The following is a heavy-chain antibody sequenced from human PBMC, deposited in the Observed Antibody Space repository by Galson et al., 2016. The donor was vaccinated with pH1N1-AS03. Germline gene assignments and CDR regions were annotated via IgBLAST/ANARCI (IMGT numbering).Heavy chain of an antibody. D-gene: IGHD6-13*01. CDR2: IYWDDDK. CDR3: AHTEAAAGDAPNGY. Sequence: PALVKPTQTLTLTCTFSGFSLSTRGVGVGWIRQPPGKALEWLALIYWDDDKRYSPSLKSRLTITKDTSKNQVVLTMTNMDPVDTATYYCAHTEAAAGDAPNGYWGQGTLVTVSS. V-gene: IGHV2-5*02. CDR1: GFSLSTRGVG. J-gene: IGHJ4*02.